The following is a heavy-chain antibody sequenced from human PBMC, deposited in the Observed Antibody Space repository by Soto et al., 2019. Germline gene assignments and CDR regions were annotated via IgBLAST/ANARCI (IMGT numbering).Heavy chain of an antibody. D-gene: IGHD1-1*01. V-gene: IGHV3-30-3*01. CDR3: PRGLEGMDV. J-gene: IGHJ6*02. Sequence: GGSLRLSCAASGFTFSSYAMHWVRQAPGKGLEWVAVISYDGSNKYYADSVKGRFTISRDNSKNTLYLQMNSLRAEDTAVYYCPRGLEGMDVWGQGTTVTVSS. CDR1: GFTFSSYA. CDR2: ISYDGSNK.